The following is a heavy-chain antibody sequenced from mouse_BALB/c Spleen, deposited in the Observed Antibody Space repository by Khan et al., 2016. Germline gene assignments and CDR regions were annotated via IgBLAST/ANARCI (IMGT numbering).Heavy chain of an antibody. CDR1: GYAFSGYW. J-gene: IGHJ3*01. CDR3: ARGTPFAS. V-gene: IGHV1-80*01. Sequence: VQLQESGAELVRPGSSVKISCKASGYAFSGYWMNWVKQRPGQGLEGIGQIYPGDGDTNYNGKFKGKATLTADKSSSTAYMQLSSRTSEDSAVYFCARGTPFASWGQGTLVTVSA. CDR2: IYPGDGDT. D-gene: IGHD2-14*01.